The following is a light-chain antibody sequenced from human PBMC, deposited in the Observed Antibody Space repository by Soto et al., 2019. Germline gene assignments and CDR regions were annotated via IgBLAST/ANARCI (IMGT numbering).Light chain of an antibody. CDR2: AAS. V-gene: IGKV1-39*01. Sequence: DIQMTQSPFSLSASVGDRVTITCRASQSISTYLNWYQQKPGKATKVLVYAASSLQSGVPSRFSGSGSGTDFTLTISSLQPEDFATYSCPQSYTSPYTFGQGTKLEIQ. CDR1: QSISTY. CDR3: PQSYTSPYT. J-gene: IGKJ2*01.